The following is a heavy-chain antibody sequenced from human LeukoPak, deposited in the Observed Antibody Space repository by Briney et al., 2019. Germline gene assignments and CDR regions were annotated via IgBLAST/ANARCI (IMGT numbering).Heavy chain of an antibody. CDR1: GFIFSSYN. J-gene: IGHJ6*02. CDR2: ISTSSVI. V-gene: IGHV3-48*01. Sequence: PGGSLRLSCAASGFIFSSYNMNWVRQAPGQGLEWVSYISTSSVIYYADSVKGRFTISRDDAKNSLYLQMNSLRAEDTAVYYCARENCSSTSCYDDYYYGMDVWGQGTTVTVSS. CDR3: ARENCSSTSCYDDYYYGMDV. D-gene: IGHD2-2*01.